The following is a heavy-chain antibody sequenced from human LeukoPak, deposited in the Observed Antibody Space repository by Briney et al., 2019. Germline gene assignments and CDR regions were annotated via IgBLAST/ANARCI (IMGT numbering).Heavy chain of an antibody. J-gene: IGHJ3*02. Sequence: PGGSLRLSCAAAGFTFSTYGMHWGRQAPGKGLEWVAVISYDGDNKYFADSVKGRFTISRDNSKNTLYLQMNSLRAEDTAVYYCAKDRLLLARGVIDAFDIWGQGTMVTVSS. CDR3: AKDRLLLARGVIDAFDI. CDR2: ISYDGDNK. CDR1: GFTFSTYG. D-gene: IGHD3-10*01. V-gene: IGHV3-30*18.